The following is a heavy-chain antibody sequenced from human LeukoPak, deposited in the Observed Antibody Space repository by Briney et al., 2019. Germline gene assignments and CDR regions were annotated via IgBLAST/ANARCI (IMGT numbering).Heavy chain of an antibody. Sequence: ASVKVSCKASGYTFTGYYMHWVRQAPGQGLECMGWINPNSGGTNYAPKFQGRVTMTRDTSISTAYMELSRLRSDDTAVYYCARDAATGFDLDYWGQGTLVTVSS. V-gene: IGHV1-2*02. CDR1: GYTFTGYY. CDR2: INPNSGGT. CDR3: ARDAATGFDLDY. D-gene: IGHD3-10*01. J-gene: IGHJ4*02.